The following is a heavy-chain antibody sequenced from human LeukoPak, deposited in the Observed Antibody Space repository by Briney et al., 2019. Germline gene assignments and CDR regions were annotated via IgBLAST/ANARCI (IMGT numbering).Heavy chain of an antibody. CDR2: IIPILGIA. D-gene: IGHD1-26*01. Sequence: SVKVSCKASGGTFSSYAISWVRQAPGQGLEWMGRIIPILGIANYAQKFQGRVTITADKSTSTAYMELSSLRSEDTAVYYCARGPEYSGSYFWFQHWGQGTLVTVSS. CDR1: GGTFSSYA. CDR3: ARGPEYSGSYFWFQH. V-gene: IGHV1-69*04. J-gene: IGHJ1*01.